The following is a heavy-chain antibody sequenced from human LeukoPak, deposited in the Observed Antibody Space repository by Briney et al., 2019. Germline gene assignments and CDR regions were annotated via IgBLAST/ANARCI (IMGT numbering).Heavy chain of an antibody. Sequence: PSETLSLTCTVSGGSISSSSYYWGWIRQPPGKGLEWIGSIYYSGSTYYNPSLKSRVTISVDTSKNQFSLKLSSVTAADTAVYYCARENSFGSGYLYYYYYYMDVWGKGTTVTVSS. CDR2: IYYSGST. J-gene: IGHJ6*03. CDR3: ARENSFGSGYLYYYYYYMDV. V-gene: IGHV4-39*07. D-gene: IGHD3-22*01. CDR1: GGSISSSSYY.